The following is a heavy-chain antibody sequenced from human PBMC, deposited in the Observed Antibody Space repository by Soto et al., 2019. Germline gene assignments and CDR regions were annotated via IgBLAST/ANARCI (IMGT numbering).Heavy chain of an antibody. CDR2: ISAYNGNT. Sequence: QVQLVQSGAEVKKPGASVKVSCKASGYTFTSYGISWVRQAPGQGLEWMGWISAYNGNTNYAQKLQGRVTMTTDTSPSTAYMELRSLRSDDTAVYYCAIGVPSCGGDCYSILDFDYWGQGTLVTVSS. J-gene: IGHJ4*02. CDR1: GYTFTSYG. D-gene: IGHD2-21*02. CDR3: AIGVPSCGGDCYSILDFDY. V-gene: IGHV1-18*01.